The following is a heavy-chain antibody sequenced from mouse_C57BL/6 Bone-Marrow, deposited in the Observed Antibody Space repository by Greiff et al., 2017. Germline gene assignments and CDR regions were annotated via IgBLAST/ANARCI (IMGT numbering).Heavy chain of an antibody. D-gene: IGHD2-3*01. V-gene: IGHV1-76*01. Sequence: QVTLKESGAELVRPGASVKLSCKASGYTFTDYYINWVKQRPGQGLEWIARIYPGSGNTYYNEKFKGKATLTAEKSSSTAYMQLSSLTSEDSAVYFCASDDGYYDYWGQGTTLTVSS. J-gene: IGHJ2*01. CDR1: GYTFTDYY. CDR2: IYPGSGNT. CDR3: ASDDGYYDY.